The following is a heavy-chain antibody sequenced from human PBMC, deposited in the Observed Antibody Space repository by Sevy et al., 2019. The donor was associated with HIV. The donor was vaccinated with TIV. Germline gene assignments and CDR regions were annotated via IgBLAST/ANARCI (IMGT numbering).Heavy chain of an antibody. CDR2: ISYDGSKS. D-gene: IGHD3-9*01. Sequence: GGSLRLSCAASGFTFTRNGMHWVRQAPGKGLEWVALISYDGSKSYYADSVKGRFTISRDNSNNTLYLQMTSLKPEDTAVYYCAKDQIRYGVFDYWGQGTLVTVSS. CDR3: AKDQIRYGVFDY. V-gene: IGHV3-30*18. CDR1: GFTFTRNG. J-gene: IGHJ4*02.